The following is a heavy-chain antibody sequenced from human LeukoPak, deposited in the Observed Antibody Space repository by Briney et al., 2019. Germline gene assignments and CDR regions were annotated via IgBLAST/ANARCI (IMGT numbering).Heavy chain of an antibody. Sequence: SETLSLTCTVSGGSISSYYWSWIRQPPGKGLEWIGYIYYSGSTNYNPPLTSRVTISVDTSKNQFSLKLSSVTAADTAVYYCARRSTGGGEYYFDYWGQGTLVTVSS. CDR2: IYYSGST. CDR1: GGSISSYY. J-gene: IGHJ4*02. V-gene: IGHV4-59*01. D-gene: IGHD2-15*01. CDR3: ARRSTGGGEYYFDY.